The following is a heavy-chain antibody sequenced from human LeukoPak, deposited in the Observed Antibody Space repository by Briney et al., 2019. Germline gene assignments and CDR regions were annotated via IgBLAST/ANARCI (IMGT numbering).Heavy chain of an antibody. CDR1: GGTFSSYA. Sequence: SVKVSCKASGGTFSSYAISWVRQAPGQGLEWMGGIIPIFGTANYAQKFQGRVTITADESTSTAYMELSSLRSEDTAVYYCVRDSLSITKTAAGDTFDIWGQGTMVTVSS. V-gene: IGHV1-69*01. CDR2: IIPIFGTA. J-gene: IGHJ3*02. D-gene: IGHD1-20*01. CDR3: VRDSLSITKTAAGDTFDI.